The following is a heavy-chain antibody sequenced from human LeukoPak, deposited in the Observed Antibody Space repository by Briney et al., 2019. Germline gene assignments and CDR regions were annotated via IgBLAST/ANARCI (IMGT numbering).Heavy chain of an antibody. J-gene: IGHJ6*02. D-gene: IGHD6-19*01. Sequence: ASVKVSCKASGYTFTSYGISWVRQAPGQGLEWMGWISAYNGNTNYAQKLQGRVTMATDTSTSTAYMELRSLRSDDTAVYYCAGSLGSGWYSNYYGMDVWGQGTTVTVSS. CDR3: AGSLGSGWYSNYYGMDV. CDR2: ISAYNGNT. CDR1: GYTFTSYG. V-gene: IGHV1-18*01.